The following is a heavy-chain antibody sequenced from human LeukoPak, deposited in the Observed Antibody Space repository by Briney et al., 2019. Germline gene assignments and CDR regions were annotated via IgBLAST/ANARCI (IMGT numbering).Heavy chain of an antibody. CDR1: GFSLNTRGVG. D-gene: IGHD3-22*01. V-gene: IGHV2-5*02. CDR3: AHRKNYYDSSVFDN. CDR2: IYWDDDR. Sequence: SGPTLVNPTQTLTLTCTFSGFSLNTRGVGVGWIRQPPGRALEWLALIYWDDDRRYSPSLKSRLTITKDTSKNQVVLTMTNMDPVDTATYFCAHRKNYYDSSVFDNWGQGTLVTASS. J-gene: IGHJ4*02.